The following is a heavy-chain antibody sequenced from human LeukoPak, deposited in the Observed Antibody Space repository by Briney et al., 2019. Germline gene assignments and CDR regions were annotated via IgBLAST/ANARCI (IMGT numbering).Heavy chain of an antibody. D-gene: IGHD1-26*01. V-gene: IGHV3-30*18. CDR1: GFTFSSYA. CDR2: ISSDGSNK. Sequence: GGSLRLSCAASGFTFSSYAMSWVRQAPGKGLEWVAFISSDGSNKNYADSVKGRFTISRDNSKNMLFLQMNSLRTEDTAVYFCAKDTRGRYLRNYYFDSWGQGTLVTASS. J-gene: IGHJ4*02. CDR3: AKDTRGRYLRNYYFDS.